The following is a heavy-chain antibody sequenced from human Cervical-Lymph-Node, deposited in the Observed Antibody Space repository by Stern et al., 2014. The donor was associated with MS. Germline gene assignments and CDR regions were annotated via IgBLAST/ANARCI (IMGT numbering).Heavy chain of an antibody. CDR1: DLAFSTYW. D-gene: IGHD1-1*01. V-gene: IGHV3-7*03. Sequence: EVQLVQSGGGLVQPGGSLRLSCVASDLAFSTYWMNWVRQAPGKGLQWVANTNQAGSEKYYVDSVKGRFTISRDNAKKSLYLQMNNLRSEDTAVYYCANGGTTWNWGQGTLVTVSS. J-gene: IGHJ4*02. CDR2: TNQAGSEK. CDR3: ANGGTTWN.